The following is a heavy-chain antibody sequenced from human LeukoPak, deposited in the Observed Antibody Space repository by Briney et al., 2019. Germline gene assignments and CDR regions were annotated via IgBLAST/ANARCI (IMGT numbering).Heavy chain of an antibody. D-gene: IGHD6-25*01. CDR1: GFTFSSYG. CDR3: AKRSSGTSGYFDS. V-gene: IGHV3-30*02. Sequence: GGSLRLSCATSGFTFSSYGMHWVRQAPGKGLEWVTFIRSDGSNKYYADSVRGRFTISRDNSKSTLYLQMSSLRADDTAVYFCAKRSSGTSGYFDSWGQGTLVTVSS. J-gene: IGHJ4*02. CDR2: IRSDGSNK.